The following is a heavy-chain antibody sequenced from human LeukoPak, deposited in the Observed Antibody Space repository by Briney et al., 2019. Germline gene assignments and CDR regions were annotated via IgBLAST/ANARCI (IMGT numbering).Heavy chain of an antibody. Sequence: RPSETLSLTCTVSGGSISSYYWSWIRQPPGKGLEWIGYIYYSGSTNYNPSLKRRVTISVDTSKNQFSLKLSSVTAADTAVYYCAGTPLYYYDSSGYHEDYWGQGTLVTVSS. D-gene: IGHD3-22*01. J-gene: IGHJ4*02. CDR2: IYYSGST. CDR3: AGTPLYYYDSSGYHEDY. CDR1: GGSISSYY. V-gene: IGHV4-59*08.